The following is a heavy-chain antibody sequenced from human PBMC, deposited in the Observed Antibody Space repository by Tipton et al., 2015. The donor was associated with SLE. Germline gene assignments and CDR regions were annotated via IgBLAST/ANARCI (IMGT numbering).Heavy chain of an antibody. D-gene: IGHD2-15*01. CDR3: ARGEVGVVPGTPTHYYYGLDV. J-gene: IGHJ6*02. V-gene: IGHV4-39*01. CDR2: INHNGDT. Sequence: GLVKPSETLSLTCTVSGDSISSRSYYWGWIRQPPGQGLEWIGQINHNGDTNYSPSLRSRLTISIDTSKNQLSLRLRSVTAADTALYFCARGEVGVVPGTPTHYYYGLDVWGQGTTVSVSS. CDR1: GDSISSRSYY.